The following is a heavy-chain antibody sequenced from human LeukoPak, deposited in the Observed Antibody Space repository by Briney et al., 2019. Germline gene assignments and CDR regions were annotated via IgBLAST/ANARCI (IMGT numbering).Heavy chain of an antibody. Sequence: GASVKVSCKASGGTFTSYTISWVRQAPGQGLEWMGRIIPSLGIANYAQKFQGRVTITADKSTSTAYMELSSLRSEDTAVYYCASDYNDCWSQFRYYMEVWGKGTTVTVYS. D-gene: IGHD3-3*01. CDR1: GGTFTSYT. CDR2: IIPSLGIA. V-gene: IGHV1-69*02. J-gene: IGHJ6*03. CDR3: ASDYNDCWSQFRYYMEV.